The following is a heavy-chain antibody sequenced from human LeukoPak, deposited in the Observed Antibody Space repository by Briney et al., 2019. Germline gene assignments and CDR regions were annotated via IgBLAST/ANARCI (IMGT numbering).Heavy chain of an antibody. CDR2: INPRGGST. Sequence: SVKVSCQASGYTFSDYYIHWVRQAPGQGLDWMGVINPRGGSTRYAQKFQGRVTMTRDMSTSTVDMELSSLRSEDTAVYYCARDGCSSTTNCDENNWFDPWGQGTLVIVSS. CDR1: GYTFSDYY. CDR3: ARDGCSSTTNCDENNWFDP. D-gene: IGHD2/OR15-2a*01. J-gene: IGHJ5*02. V-gene: IGHV1-46*01.